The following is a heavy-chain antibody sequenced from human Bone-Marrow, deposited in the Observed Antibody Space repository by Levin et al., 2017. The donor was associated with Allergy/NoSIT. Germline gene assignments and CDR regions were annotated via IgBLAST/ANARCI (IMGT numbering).Heavy chain of an antibody. CDR2: ISSSSSTI. J-gene: IGHJ4*02. CDR1: EFAFSSYS. CDR3: ARGGSSGRGRFDY. V-gene: IGHV3-48*02. D-gene: IGHD6-19*01. Sequence: PGGSLRLSCAASEFAFSSYSMNWVRQAPGKGLEWVSYISSSSSTIYYADSVKGRFTISRDNAENSLYLQMNSLRDEDTAVYYCARGGSSGRGRFDYWGQGTLVTVSS.